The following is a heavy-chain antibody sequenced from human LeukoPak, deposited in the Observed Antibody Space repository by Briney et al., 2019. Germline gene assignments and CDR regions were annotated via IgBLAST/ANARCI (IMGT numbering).Heavy chain of an antibody. CDR2: IFGSTGST. V-gene: IGHV3-23*01. D-gene: IGHD3-22*01. J-gene: IGHJ4*02. CDR1: GFTFSNYA. Sequence: GGSLRLSCVASGFTFSNYAMSWVRQAPGKGLEWVSGIFGSTGSTYYADSVKGWVTISRDNSRNTVYLQMNSLRAEDTAVYYCAKDRTYYSDFSAYYFSPPLQHYWGQGTLVTVSS. CDR3: AKDRTYYSDFSAYYFSPPLQHY.